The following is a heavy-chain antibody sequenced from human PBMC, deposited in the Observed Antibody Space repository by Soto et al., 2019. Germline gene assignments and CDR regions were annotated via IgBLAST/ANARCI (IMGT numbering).Heavy chain of an antibody. CDR1: GYSISSGYY. Sequence: KPSETLSLTCAVSGYSISSGYYWGWIRQPPGKGLEWIGSIYHSGSTYYNPSLKSRVTISVDTSKNQFSLKLSSVTAADTAVYYCATGTTYYYYYYGMDVWGQGTTVTVSS. D-gene: IGHD1-7*01. J-gene: IGHJ6*02. V-gene: IGHV4-38-2*01. CDR2: IYHSGST. CDR3: ATGTTYYYYYYGMDV.